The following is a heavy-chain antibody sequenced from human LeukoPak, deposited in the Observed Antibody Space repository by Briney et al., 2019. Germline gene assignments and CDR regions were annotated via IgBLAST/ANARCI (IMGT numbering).Heavy chain of an antibody. CDR2: INPNSGGT. V-gene: IGHV1-2*02. CDR1: GYTFTGYY. Sequence: ASVKVSCKASGYTFTGYYMHWVRQAPGQGLEWMGWINPNSGGTNSAQNFQGRVTMTRDTSISTAYMELSRLRSDDTAVYYCAVGLNGGTNYYYYYMDVWGKGTTVTISS. D-gene: IGHD4-23*01. J-gene: IGHJ6*03. CDR3: AVGLNGGTNYYYYYMDV.